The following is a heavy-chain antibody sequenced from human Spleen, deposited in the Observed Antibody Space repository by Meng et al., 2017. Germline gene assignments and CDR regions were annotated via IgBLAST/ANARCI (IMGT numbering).Heavy chain of an antibody. J-gene: IGHJ4*02. V-gene: IGHV3-48*03. CDR2: ISSSGSTI. Sequence: GESLKISCAASGFTFSSYAMSWVRQAPGKGLEWVSYISSSGSTIYYADSVKGRFTISRDNAKNSLYLQMNSLRAEDTAVYYCAREWKDFDYWGQGTVVTFSS. CDR3: AREWKDFDY. D-gene: IGHD1-1*01. CDR1: GFTFSSYA.